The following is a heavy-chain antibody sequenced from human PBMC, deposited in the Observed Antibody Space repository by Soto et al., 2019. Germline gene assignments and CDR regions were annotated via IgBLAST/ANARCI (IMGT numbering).Heavy chain of an antibody. J-gene: IGHJ4*02. CDR2: ISYDGSNK. Sequence: QVQLVESGGGVVQPGRSLRLSCAASGFTFSSYAMHWVRQAPGKGLEWVAVISYDGSNKYYADSVKGRFTISRDNSKNTLYLQMNSLRAEDTAVYYCARPIVGATDNDYWGQGTLVTVSS. V-gene: IGHV3-30-3*01. CDR1: GFTFSSYA. D-gene: IGHD1-26*01. CDR3: ARPIVGATDNDY.